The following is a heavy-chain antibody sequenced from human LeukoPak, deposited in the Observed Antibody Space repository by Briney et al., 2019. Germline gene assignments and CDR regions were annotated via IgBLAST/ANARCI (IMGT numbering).Heavy chain of an antibody. CDR1: GDSISSYY. D-gene: IGHD6-13*01. V-gene: IGHV4-59*01. J-gene: IGHJ4*02. CDR3: AGQQLHKMNS. Sequence: SETLSLTCTVSGDSISSYYWNWIRQPPGKGLEWIGYIYYSGTTSYSPSLQSRVSMAVDTSKKQLSLKLSSVTAADTAVYYCAGQQLHKMNSWGQGILVTVSS. CDR2: IYYSGTT.